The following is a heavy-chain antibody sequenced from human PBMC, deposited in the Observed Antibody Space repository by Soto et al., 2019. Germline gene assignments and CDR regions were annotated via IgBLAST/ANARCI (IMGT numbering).Heavy chain of an antibody. CDR2: IEPSGGSA. CDR3: TRMAYDAAGFYKYYFDY. J-gene: IGHJ4*02. D-gene: IGHD3-22*01. CDR1: GYIFTNYY. Sequence: QVQLVQSGAEGKKPGASVKISCKASGYIFTNYYLHWVRQAPGQGPEWMGVIEPSGGSASSAQRCQGRVTMTRDTSKSTVYMELSSLTSDDTAVYFCTRMAYDAAGFYKYYFDYWGQGTLVTVSS. V-gene: IGHV1-46*01.